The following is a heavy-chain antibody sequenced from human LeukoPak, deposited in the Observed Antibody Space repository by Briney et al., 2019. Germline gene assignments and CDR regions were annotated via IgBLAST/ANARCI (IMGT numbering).Heavy chain of an antibody. J-gene: IGHJ6*02. V-gene: IGHV3-7*01. CDR1: GFTFSSYW. CDR3: ARDTGTTGPYYYYGMDV. D-gene: IGHD1-7*01. Sequence: GGSLRLSCAVSGFTFSSYWMSWVRQAPGKGLEWVANIKQDGSEKYYVDSVKGRFTISRDNAKNSLYLQMNSLRAEDTAVYYCARDTGTTGPYYYYGMDVWGQGTTVTVSS. CDR2: IKQDGSEK.